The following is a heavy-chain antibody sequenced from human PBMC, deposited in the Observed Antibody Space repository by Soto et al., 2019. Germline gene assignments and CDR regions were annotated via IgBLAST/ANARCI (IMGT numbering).Heavy chain of an antibody. Sequence: GGSLRLSCAASGFTFSSYGMHWVRQAPGKGLEWVAVISYDGSNKYYADSVKGRFTISRDNSKNTLYLQMNSLRAEDTAVYYCAKDLNYDILTGDYWGQGTLVTVSS. D-gene: IGHD3-9*01. CDR1: GFTFSSYG. J-gene: IGHJ4*02. V-gene: IGHV3-30*18. CDR3: AKDLNYDILTGDY. CDR2: ISYDGSNK.